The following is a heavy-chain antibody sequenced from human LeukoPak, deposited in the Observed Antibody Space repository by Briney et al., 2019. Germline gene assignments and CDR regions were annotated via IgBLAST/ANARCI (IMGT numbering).Heavy chain of an antibody. CDR1: GGSISSYY. V-gene: IGHV4-59*01. J-gene: IGHJ4*02. CDR2: IYYSGST. D-gene: IGHD6-13*01. CDR3: ARGESPGYSSSWGY. Sequence: SETLSLTCTVSGGSISSYYWSWIRQPPGKGLGWVGYIYYSGSTNYNPSLKSRVTISVDTSKNQFSLKLSSVTAADTAVYYCARGESPGYSSSWGYWGQGTLVTVSS.